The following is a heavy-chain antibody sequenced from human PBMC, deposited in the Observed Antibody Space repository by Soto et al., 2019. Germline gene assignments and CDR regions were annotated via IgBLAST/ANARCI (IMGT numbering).Heavy chain of an antibody. CDR2: IIPILGIA. J-gene: IGHJ3*02. CDR3: ARKGTVIIGYCSSTSCSDAFDI. CDR1: GGTFSSYT. D-gene: IGHD2-2*01. V-gene: IGHV1-69*02. Sequence: QVQLVQSGAEVKKPGSSVKVSCKASGGTFSSYTISWVRQAPGQGLEWMGRIIPILGIANYSQKFQGRVPITADKSTSTAYMELSSLRSEDTAVYYCARKGTVIIGYCSSTSCSDAFDIWGQGTMVTVSS.